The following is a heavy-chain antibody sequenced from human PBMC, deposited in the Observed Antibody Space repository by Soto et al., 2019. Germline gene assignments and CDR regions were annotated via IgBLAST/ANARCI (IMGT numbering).Heavy chain of an antibody. CDR2: IHPNGGST. Sequence: ASVKVSCKASGYIFTNYYIHWVRQAPGQGLGWMGMIHPNGGSTTYAQKFQGRVTMTRDTSTNTVYMELGSLRSEDTAVYYCARDAKFPITGNTFDYWGQGTLVTVSS. CDR3: ARDAKFPITGNTFDY. D-gene: IGHD1-7*01. CDR1: GYIFTNYY. V-gene: IGHV1-46*01. J-gene: IGHJ4*02.